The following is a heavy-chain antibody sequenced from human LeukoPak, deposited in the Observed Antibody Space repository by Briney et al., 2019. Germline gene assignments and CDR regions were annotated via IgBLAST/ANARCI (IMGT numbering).Heavy chain of an antibody. Sequence: KNGESLKISCQGSAYIFSTYWIGWVRQMPGKGLEWMAVIYPSDSRTRYNPSFQGQVTISADKTISTDYLQWSSLKASDTAMYYCACGKFSSPWFDPWGQGTLVTVSS. J-gene: IGHJ5*02. CDR3: ACGKFSSPWFDP. CDR1: AYIFSTYW. V-gene: IGHV5-51*01. CDR2: IYPSDSRT. D-gene: IGHD6-13*01.